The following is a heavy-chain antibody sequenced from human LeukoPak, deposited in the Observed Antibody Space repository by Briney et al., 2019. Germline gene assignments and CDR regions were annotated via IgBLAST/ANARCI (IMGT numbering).Heavy chain of an antibody. D-gene: IGHD3-22*01. V-gene: IGHV1-2*06. Sequence: ASVKVSCKASGYTFTGYYIHWVRQAPGQGLEWMGRINPNSGDTIYAQKFQGRVTMTRDTSISTAYMELNRLRSDDTAVYYCAKSAYYYDSSGYYYFDYWGQGTLVTVSS. CDR2: INPNSGDT. CDR3: AKSAYYYDSSGYYYFDY. CDR1: GYTFTGYY. J-gene: IGHJ4*02.